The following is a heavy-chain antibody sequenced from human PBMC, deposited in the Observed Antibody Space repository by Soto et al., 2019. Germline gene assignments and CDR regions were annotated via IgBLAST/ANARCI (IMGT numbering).Heavy chain of an antibody. V-gene: IGHV3-23*01. CDR3: AKSAYYGSGTYYYYYYGMDV. J-gene: IGHJ6*02. Sequence: GGSLRLSCAASGFTFSSYAMSWVRQAPGKGLEWVSAVSGSGGSTYYADSVKGRFTISRDNSKNTLYLQMNSLRVEDTAIYYCAKSAYYGSGTYYYYYYGMDVWGQGTTVTVSS. CDR2: VSGSGGST. CDR1: GFTFSSYA. D-gene: IGHD3-10*01.